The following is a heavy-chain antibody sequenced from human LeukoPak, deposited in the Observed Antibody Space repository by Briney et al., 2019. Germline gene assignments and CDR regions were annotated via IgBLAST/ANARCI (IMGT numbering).Heavy chain of an antibody. J-gene: IGHJ4*02. Sequence: SETLSLTCTVSGASLSSGHSYWSWIRQPPGKGLEWIGHMYYNGGTNYNPSLKSRVTISLDTSRNQFSLKLSSVTAADTAVYYCARQYSGSYRDFDYWGQGTLVTVSS. CDR3: ARQYSGSYRDFDY. CDR2: MYYNGGT. V-gene: IGHV4-61*01. D-gene: IGHD1-26*01. CDR1: GASLSSGHSY.